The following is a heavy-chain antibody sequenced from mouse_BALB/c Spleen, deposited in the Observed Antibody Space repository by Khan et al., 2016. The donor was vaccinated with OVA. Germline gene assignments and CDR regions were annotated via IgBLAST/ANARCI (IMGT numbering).Heavy chain of an antibody. J-gene: IGHJ2*01. CDR3: ARVYGGDFDY. CDR1: GYSITSDYA. V-gene: IGHV3-2*02. D-gene: IGHD1-1*01. CDR2: ISYSGNT. Sequence: EVQLQESGPGLVKPSQSLSLTCTVTGYSITSDYAWNWIRQFPGNKLEWMGFISYSGNTKCNPSLKSRFSITRDPSKNQFFLHLNSVTIEDTATYYCARVYGGDFDYWGQGTTLTVSS.